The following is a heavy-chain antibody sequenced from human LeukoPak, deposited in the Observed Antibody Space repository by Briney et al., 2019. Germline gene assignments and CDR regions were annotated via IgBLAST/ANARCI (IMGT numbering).Heavy chain of an antibody. CDR2: TSYSGST. CDR3: ARETSSWYGWFDP. D-gene: IGHD6-13*01. V-gene: IGHV4-59*01. Sequence: SETLSLTCTVSGGSISTYYWSWIRQPPGKGLEWIGYTSYSGSTNYNPSLKSRVTISVDTSKNQFSLKLSSVTAADTAVYYCARETSSWYGWFDPWGQGTLVTVSS. CDR1: GGSISTYY. J-gene: IGHJ5*02.